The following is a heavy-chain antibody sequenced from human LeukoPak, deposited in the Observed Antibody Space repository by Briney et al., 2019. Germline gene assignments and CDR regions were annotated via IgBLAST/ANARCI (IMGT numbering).Heavy chain of an antibody. CDR3: ARGITGFPVDY. CDR2: INPNSGGT. Sequence: GASVKVSCKASGYTFTGYYMHWVRQAPGQGLEWMGWINPNSGGTHSARKFQGRVTMTRDTSISTAYMDLSRLRSDDTAAYYCARGITGFPVDYWGQGTLVTVSS. J-gene: IGHJ4*02. V-gene: IGHV1-2*02. CDR1: GYTFTGYY. D-gene: IGHD1-20*01.